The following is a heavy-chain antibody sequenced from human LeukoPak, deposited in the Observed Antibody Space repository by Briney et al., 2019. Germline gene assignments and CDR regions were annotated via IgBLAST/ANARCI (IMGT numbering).Heavy chain of an antibody. CDR2: IIPIFGTA. CDR3: AKDLHRAYGSGGVLDY. V-gene: IGHV1-69*13. J-gene: IGHJ4*02. D-gene: IGHD3-10*01. Sequence: GASVKVSCKASGGTFISYAISWVRQAPGQGLEWMGGIIPIFGTANYAQKFQGRVTITADESTSTAYMELSSLRSEDTAVYYCAKDLHRAYGSGGVLDYWGQGTLVTVSS. CDR1: GGTFISYA.